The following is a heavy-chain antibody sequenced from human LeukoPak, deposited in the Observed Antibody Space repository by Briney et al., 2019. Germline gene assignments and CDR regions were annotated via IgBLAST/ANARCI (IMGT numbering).Heavy chain of an antibody. CDR2: ISYSGST. J-gene: IGHJ4*02. V-gene: IGHV4-61*01. CDR3: ARDRRGVGAILSDY. Sequence: SETLSLTCTVSRDSVSSGSFYWSWIPQPPGKGLEWIGYISYSGSTNYNPSLKSRVTISVDTSKNQFSLKLTSVTAADTAVYFCARDRRGVGAILSDYWGQGTLVTVSS. CDR1: RDSVSSGSFY. D-gene: IGHD1-26*01.